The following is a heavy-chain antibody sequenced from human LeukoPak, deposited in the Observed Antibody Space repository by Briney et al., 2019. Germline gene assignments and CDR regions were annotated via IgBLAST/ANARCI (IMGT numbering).Heavy chain of an antibody. Sequence: ASVKVSCKASGYTFTTYDITWVRQATGQGLEWMGWMNPNSGNTAYAQKFQGRVTITRNTSISTAYMELSSLRSEDTAVYYCATSLVDTAMVILNWGQGTLVTVSS. CDR1: GYTFTTYD. D-gene: IGHD5-18*01. CDR2: MNPNSGNT. J-gene: IGHJ4*02. CDR3: ATSLVDTAMVILN. V-gene: IGHV1-8*03.